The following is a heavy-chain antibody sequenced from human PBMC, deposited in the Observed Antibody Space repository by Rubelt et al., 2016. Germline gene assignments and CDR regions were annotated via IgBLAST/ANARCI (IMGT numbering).Heavy chain of an antibody. V-gene: IGHV1-2*06. D-gene: IGHD6-19*01. J-gene: IGHJ4*02. Sequence: SGAEVKKPGASVKVSCKASGYTFTGYYMHWVRQAPGQGLEWMGRINPNSGGTNYAQKFQGRVTMTRDTSISTAYMEPSRLRSDDTAVYYCARKAVAGTSPFDDWGQGTLVTVSS. CDR3: ARKAVAGTSPFDD. CDR1: GYTFTGYY. CDR2: INPNSGGT.